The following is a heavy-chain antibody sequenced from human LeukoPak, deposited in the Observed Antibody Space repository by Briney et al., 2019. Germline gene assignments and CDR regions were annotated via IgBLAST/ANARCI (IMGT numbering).Heavy chain of an antibody. J-gene: IGHJ6*03. Sequence: SETLSLTCSVSGGSITSYYWSWIRQSPMKGLEWIGSVYNRGTTYYNPSLKSRVTISGDTSKNQLSLRMTYVATADTAVYYCARGLTYYDFWSGHHPGSYYMDVWGKGTTVTVSS. CDR3: ARGLTYYDFWSGHHPGSYYMDV. CDR1: GGSITSYY. D-gene: IGHD3-3*01. V-gene: IGHV4-59*01. CDR2: VYNRGTT.